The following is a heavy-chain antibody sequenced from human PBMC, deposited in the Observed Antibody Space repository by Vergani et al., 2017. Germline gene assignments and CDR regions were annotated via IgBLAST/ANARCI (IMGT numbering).Heavy chain of an antibody. V-gene: IGHV3-48*04. CDR3: ARARYYYGSGSYYYDY. J-gene: IGHJ4*02. CDR1: GFTFSSYA. Sequence: VQLVESGGGVVQPGRSLRLSCAASGFTFSSYAMHWVRQAPGKGLEWVSYISSSGSTIYYADSVKGRFTISRDNAKTSLYLQMNSLRAEDTAVYYCARARYYYGSGSYYYDYWGQGSLVTVSS. CDR2: ISSSGSTI. D-gene: IGHD3-10*01.